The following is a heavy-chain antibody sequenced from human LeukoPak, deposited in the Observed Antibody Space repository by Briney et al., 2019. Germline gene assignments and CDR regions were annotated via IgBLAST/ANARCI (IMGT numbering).Heavy chain of an antibody. J-gene: IGHJ6*02. CDR1: GGSFSGYY. Sequence: PSETLSLTCAVYGGSFSGYYWSWIRQPPGKGLEWIGYIHYSGSANYNPSLKSRVTVSVDTSKNQFSLKLSSVTAAGTAVYYCARRGRLGENWGPYYYAMDVWGQGTTVTVSS. CDR2: IHYSGSA. CDR3: ARRGRLGENWGPYYYAMDV. D-gene: IGHD7-27*01. V-gene: IGHV4-59*08.